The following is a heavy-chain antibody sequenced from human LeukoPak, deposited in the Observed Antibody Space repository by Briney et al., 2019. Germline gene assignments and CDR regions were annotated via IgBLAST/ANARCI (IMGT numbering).Heavy chain of an antibody. CDR3: ARARSSGYATDAFDI. J-gene: IGHJ3*02. CDR1: GFTFSSYW. D-gene: IGHD5-12*01. CDR2: INTDGSST. V-gene: IGHV3-74*01. Sequence: GGSLRLSCAASGFTFSSYWMHWVRQAPGKGLVWVSRINTDGSSTSYADSVKGRFTISRDNAKNTLYLQMNSLRAEDTAVYYCARARSSGYATDAFDIWGQGTMVTVSS.